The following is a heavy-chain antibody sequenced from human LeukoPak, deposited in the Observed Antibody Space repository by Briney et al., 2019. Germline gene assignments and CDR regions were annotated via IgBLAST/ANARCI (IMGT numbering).Heavy chain of an antibody. J-gene: IGHJ4*02. V-gene: IGHV3-15*01. CDR3: TTTYIVASTRKFGDY. Sequence: GGSLRLSGAASGFIFSNAWMNWVRQAPGKGLDWVGRIKSKTEGGTTDYAAPVKGRFTISRDDSQNTVDLQISSLTAEDTAMYFCTTTYIVASTRKFGDYWGQGTLVVVSS. D-gene: IGHD5-12*01. CDR2: IKSKTEGGTT. CDR1: GFIFSNAW.